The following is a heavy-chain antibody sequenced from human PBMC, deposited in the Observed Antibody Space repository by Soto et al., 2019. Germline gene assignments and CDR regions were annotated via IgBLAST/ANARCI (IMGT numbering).Heavy chain of an antibody. Sequence: PGGSLRLSCAASGFTFSNSWMSWVRQAPGKGLEWVGRIKSKTDGGTTDYAAPVKGRFTISRDDSKNTLYLQMNSLKTEDTAVYYCTTYGDYGRYYFDYWGQGTLVTVSS. D-gene: IGHD4-17*01. J-gene: IGHJ4*02. CDR1: GFTFSNSW. CDR3: TTYGDYGRYYFDY. CDR2: IKSKTDGGTT. V-gene: IGHV3-15*01.